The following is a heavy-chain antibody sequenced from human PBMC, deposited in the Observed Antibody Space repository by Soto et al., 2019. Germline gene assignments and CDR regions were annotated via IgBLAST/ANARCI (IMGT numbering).Heavy chain of an antibody. Sequence: EVQLLESGGGLVQPGGSLRLSCATSGFTFSTYAMNWVRQAPGKGLEWVSLIISSGGSTYYADSVKGRFTISRDNSKNTLYLQMNSLRADDTAVYYCANDEGSSYGTEYSQHWGQGTLVTVSS. D-gene: IGHD6-13*01. CDR1: GFTFSTYA. CDR3: ANDEGSSYGTEYSQH. V-gene: IGHV3-23*01. J-gene: IGHJ1*01. CDR2: IISSGGST.